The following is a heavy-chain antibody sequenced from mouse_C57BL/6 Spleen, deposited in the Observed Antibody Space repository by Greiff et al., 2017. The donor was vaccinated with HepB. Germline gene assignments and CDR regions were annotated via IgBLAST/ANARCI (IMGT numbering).Heavy chain of an antibody. CDR2: ISYDGSN. D-gene: IGHD1-1*01. J-gene: IGHJ2*01. V-gene: IGHV3-6*01. CDR1: GYSITSGYY. Sequence: ESGPGLVKPSQSLSLTCSVTGYSITSGYYWNWIRQFPGNKLEWMGYISYDGSNNYNPSLKNRISITRDTSKNQFFLKLNSVTTEDTATYYCARVFITTVYFDYWGQGTTLTVSS. CDR3: ARVFITTVYFDY.